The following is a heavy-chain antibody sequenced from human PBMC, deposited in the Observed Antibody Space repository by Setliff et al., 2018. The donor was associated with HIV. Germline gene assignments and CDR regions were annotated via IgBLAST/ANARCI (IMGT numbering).Heavy chain of an antibody. CDR2: ISWNSGSI. Sequence: SLRLSCAASGFTFDDYAMHWVRQAPGKGLEWVSGISWNSGSIGYADSVKGRFTISRDNAKNSLYLQMNSLRAEDTALYYCAKDLVVVAGNFYGMDVWGQGTTVTVSS. J-gene: IGHJ6*02. CDR1: GFTFDDYA. D-gene: IGHD2-15*01. CDR3: AKDLVVVAGNFYGMDV. V-gene: IGHV3-9*01.